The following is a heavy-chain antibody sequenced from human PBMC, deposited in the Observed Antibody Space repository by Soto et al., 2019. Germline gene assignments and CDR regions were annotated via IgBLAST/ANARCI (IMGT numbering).Heavy chain of an antibody. V-gene: IGHV3-21*02. D-gene: IGHD3-3*01. Sequence: EVRLVESGGGLVKPGGSMRLSCAGSGFTFSSFNMNWVRQAPGKGLEWVSSITAGSAYIYYADSVKGRFTISRDNSKNTLYLQMNSLRAEDTAVYYCAKLRVLEWEVQESDYWGQGTLVSVSS. J-gene: IGHJ4*02. CDR1: GFTFSSFN. CDR2: ITAGSAYI. CDR3: AKLRVLEWEVQESDY.